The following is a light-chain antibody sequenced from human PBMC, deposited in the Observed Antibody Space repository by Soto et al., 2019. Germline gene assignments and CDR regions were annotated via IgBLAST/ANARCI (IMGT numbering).Light chain of an antibody. CDR2: GAS. J-gene: IGKJ2*01. Sequence: EIVLTQSPGTLSLSPGERATLSCRASQSVSSSYLAWYQQKPGQAPRLLIYGASSRATGIPDRFSGSGSGTDFTLTISKLEPEDFAVYYCQQHGSSRGIFGQGTKLEIK. V-gene: IGKV3-20*01. CDR3: QQHGSSRGI. CDR1: QSVSSSY.